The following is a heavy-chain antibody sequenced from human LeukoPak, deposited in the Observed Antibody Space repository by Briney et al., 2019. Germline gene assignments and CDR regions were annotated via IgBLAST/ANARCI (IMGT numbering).Heavy chain of an antibody. Sequence: PSETLSLTCTVSNGSISSGSYYWSWIRQPAGKGLEWIGRIDTSESTNYNPSLKSRVTISLDTSKNQFSLKLTSVTAADTAVYYCARVVSSSWEYYYYMDVWGKGTTVTISS. CDR2: IDTSEST. D-gene: IGHD6-13*01. CDR3: ARVVSSSWEYYYYMDV. V-gene: IGHV4-61*02. J-gene: IGHJ6*03. CDR1: NGSISSGSYY.